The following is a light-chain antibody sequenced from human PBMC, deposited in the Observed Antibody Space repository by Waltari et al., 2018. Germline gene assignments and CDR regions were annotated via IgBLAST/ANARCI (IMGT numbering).Light chain of an antibody. V-gene: IGLV4-69*01. J-gene: IGLJ3*02. CDR2: VNSDGSH. CDR3: QTGGHGTWV. CDR1: SGHSSTA. Sequence: QLVLTQSPSASASLGASVKLTCTLRSGHSSTAIAWLQQPPEKGPRYLMKVNSDGSHSKGDEIPDRFSGSTSGAERYLTISSVQPEDEADYYCQTGGHGTWVFGGGTKLTVL.